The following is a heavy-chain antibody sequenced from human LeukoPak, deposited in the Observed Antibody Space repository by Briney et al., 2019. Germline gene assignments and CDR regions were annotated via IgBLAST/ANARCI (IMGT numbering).Heavy chain of an antibody. J-gene: IGHJ4*02. CDR2: ISYDGSNK. D-gene: IGHD3/OR15-3a*01. V-gene: IGHV3-30*03. CDR3: GRGGLVRGLYY. Sequence: PGGSLRLSCAASGFTFSSYGMHWVRQAPGKGLEWVAVISYDGSNKYYADSVKGRFTISRDNAKNSLYLQMNSLRAEDTAVYYCGRGGLVRGLYYWGQGTLVTVSS. CDR1: GFTFSSYG.